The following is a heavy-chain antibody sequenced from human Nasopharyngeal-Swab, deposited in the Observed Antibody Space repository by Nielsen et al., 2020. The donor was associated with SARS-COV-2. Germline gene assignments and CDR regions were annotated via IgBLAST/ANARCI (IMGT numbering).Heavy chain of an antibody. CDR2: INHSGST. D-gene: IGHD2-15*01. CDR1: GGSFSGYY. J-gene: IGHJ5*02. CDR3: ASQDIVVVVAAYWFDP. V-gene: IGHV4-34*01. Sequence: SETLSLTCAVYGGSFSGYYWSWIRQPPGKGLEWIGEINHSGSTNYNPSRKSRVTISVDTSKNQFSLKLSSVTAADTAVYYCASQDIVVVVAAYWFDPWGQGTLVTVSS.